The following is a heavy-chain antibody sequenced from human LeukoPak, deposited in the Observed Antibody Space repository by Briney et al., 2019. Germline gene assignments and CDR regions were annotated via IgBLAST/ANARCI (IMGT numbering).Heavy chain of an antibody. CDR1: GYTFTSYG. V-gene: IGHV1-18*01. Sequence: ASVKVSCKASGYTFTSYGISWVRQAPGQGLEWMGWISAYNGNTNYAQKLQGRVTMTTDTSTSTAYMELRSLRSDDTAVYYCARDERGDSSGLFDYWGQGTLVTVSS. CDR2: ISAYNGNT. D-gene: IGHD6-19*01. CDR3: ARDERGDSSGLFDY. J-gene: IGHJ4*02.